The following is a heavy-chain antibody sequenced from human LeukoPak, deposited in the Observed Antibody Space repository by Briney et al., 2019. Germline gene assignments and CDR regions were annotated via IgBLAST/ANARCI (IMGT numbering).Heavy chain of an antibody. CDR1: GFTFSSYA. Sequence: GSLRLSCAASGFTFSSYAMSWVRQAPGKGLEWVSAISGSGGSTYYADSVKGRFTISRDNSKNTLYLQMNSLRAEDTAVYYCARADSSGWATRYFQHWGQGTLVTVSS. V-gene: IGHV3-23*01. J-gene: IGHJ1*01. CDR2: ISGSGGST. D-gene: IGHD6-19*01. CDR3: ARADSSGWATRYFQH.